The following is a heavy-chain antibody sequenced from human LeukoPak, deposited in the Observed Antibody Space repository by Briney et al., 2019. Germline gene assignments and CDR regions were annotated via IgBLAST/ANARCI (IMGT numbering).Heavy chain of an antibody. CDR3: ARGRRDCSGGSCSDAFDI. CDR1: GYTFTGYY. CDR2: INPNSGGT. V-gene: IGHV1-2*02. D-gene: IGHD2-15*01. J-gene: IGHJ3*02. Sequence: ASVKVSCKASGYTFTGYYMHWVRQAPGQGLEWMGWINPNSGGTNYAQKFQGRVTMTRDTSISTAYMELSRLRSDDTAVYYCARGRRDCSGGSCSDAFDIWGQGTMVTVSS.